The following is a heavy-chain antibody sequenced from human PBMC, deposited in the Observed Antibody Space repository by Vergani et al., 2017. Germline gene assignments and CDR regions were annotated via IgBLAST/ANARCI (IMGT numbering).Heavy chain of an antibody. CDR1: GGTFSSYA. V-gene: IGHV1-69*01. CDR2: IIPIFGTA. CDR3: AGQGIGLGYCSSTSCYGGYNWFDP. D-gene: IGHD2-2*01. J-gene: IGHJ5*02. Sequence: QVQLVQSGAEVKKPGSSVKVSCKASGGTFSSYAISWVRQAPGQGLEWMGGIIPIFGTANYAQKFQGRVTITADESTSTAYMELSSLRSEDTAVYYCAGQGIGLGYCSSTSCYGGYNWFDPWGQGTLVTVSS.